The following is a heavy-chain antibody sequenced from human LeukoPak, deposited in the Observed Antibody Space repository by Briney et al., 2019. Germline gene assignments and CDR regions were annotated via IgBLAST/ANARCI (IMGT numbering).Heavy chain of an antibody. J-gene: IGHJ4*02. CDR2: ISAYNGNT. D-gene: IGHD3-9*01. CDR3: ARDDPYYDILTGYCLFDY. Sequence: ASVKVSCKAPGYTFTSYGISWVRQAPGQGLEWMGWISAYNGNTDYAQKLQGRVTMTTDTSTSTAYMELRSLRSDDTAVYYCARDDPYYDILTGYCLFDYWGQGTLVTVSS. V-gene: IGHV1-18*01. CDR1: GYTFTSYG.